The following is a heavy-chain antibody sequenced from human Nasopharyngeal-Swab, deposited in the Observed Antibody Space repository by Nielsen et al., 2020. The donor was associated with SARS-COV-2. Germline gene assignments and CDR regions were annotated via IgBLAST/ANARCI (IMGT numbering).Heavy chain of an antibody. Sequence: SVKVSCKASGGTFSSYAISWVRQAPGQGLEWMGGIIPNLGIAKYAQKFQGRVTITADKSTSTAYMELSSLRSEDTAVYYCAREGSSPYWYFDLWGRGTLVTVSS. CDR2: IIPNLGIA. J-gene: IGHJ2*01. D-gene: IGHD6-6*01. CDR3: AREGSSPYWYFDL. CDR1: GGTFSSYA. V-gene: IGHV1-69*10.